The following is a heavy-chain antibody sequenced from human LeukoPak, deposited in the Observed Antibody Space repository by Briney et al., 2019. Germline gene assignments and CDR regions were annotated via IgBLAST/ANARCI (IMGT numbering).Heavy chain of an antibody. CDR3: ARRLDCSSTSCYLRLAFDI. Sequence: GGSLRLSCAASGFTFSGYAMHWVRQAPGKGLEWVAVISYDGSNKYYADSVKGRFTISRDNSKNTLYLQMNSLRAEDTAVYYCARRLDCSSTSCYLRLAFDIWGQGTMVTVSS. CDR1: GFTFSGYA. CDR2: ISYDGSNK. V-gene: IGHV3-30*14. D-gene: IGHD2-2*01. J-gene: IGHJ3*02.